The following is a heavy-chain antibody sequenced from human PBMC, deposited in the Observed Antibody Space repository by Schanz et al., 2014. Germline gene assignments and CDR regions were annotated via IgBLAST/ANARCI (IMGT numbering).Heavy chain of an antibody. CDR2: INSDGTKR. CDR3: AKTLFPGGTQTFGN. Sequence: VQLVESGGGLVQPGGSLRLSCSASGFTFSIYAMHWVRQAPGKGLEWVAFINSDGTKRFYADSVKSRFTISRDNSKSTLYVEMNSLRVEDTAVYYCAKTLFPGGTQTFGNWGRGTLVTVSS. D-gene: IGHD2-8*02. CDR1: GFTFSIYA. V-gene: IGHV3-30*02. J-gene: IGHJ4*02.